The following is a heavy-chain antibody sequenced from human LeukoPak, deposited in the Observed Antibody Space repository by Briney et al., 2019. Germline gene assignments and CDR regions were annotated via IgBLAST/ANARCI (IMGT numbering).Heavy chain of an antibody. D-gene: IGHD3-22*01. CDR1: GYTLIDLA. CDR3: ATDPLYDSSGYNDY. V-gene: IGHV1-24*01. Sequence: ASVKVSCKVSGYTLIDLAMHWVRQAPGKGLEWMGGFDPEDGETVYAQKFQGRVTMTEDTSTDTVCMELSSLRSEDTAVYYCATDPLYDSSGYNDYWGQGTLVTVSS. J-gene: IGHJ4*02. CDR2: FDPEDGET.